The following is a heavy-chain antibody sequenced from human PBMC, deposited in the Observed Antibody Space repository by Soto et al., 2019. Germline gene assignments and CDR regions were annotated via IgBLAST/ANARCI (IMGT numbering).Heavy chain of an antibody. V-gene: IGHV4-4*02. Sequence: SETLSLTCAVPVGSIRSNRWCIWVRQTPGKGLEWIAGIYHTGSANYNPSLKSRVTISVDKSKNQFSLKLNSVTAADTAVYYCATRNDGSGSLDYWGQGTLVTVSS. CDR3: ATRNDGSGSLDY. J-gene: IGHJ4*02. D-gene: IGHD3-10*01. CDR1: VGSIRSNRW. CDR2: IYHTGSA.